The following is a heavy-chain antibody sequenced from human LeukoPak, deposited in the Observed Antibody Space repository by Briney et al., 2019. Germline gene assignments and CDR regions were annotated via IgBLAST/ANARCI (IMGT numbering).Heavy chain of an antibody. V-gene: IGHV3-21*04. J-gene: IGHJ6*02. CDR3: AKDSPTMVIGYYYYGMDV. CDR2: ISSSSSYI. CDR1: GFTFSSYS. Sequence: GGSLRLSCAASGFTFSSYSMNWVRQAPGKGLEWVSSISSSSSYIYYADSVKGRFTISRDNSKNTLYLQMNSLRAEDTAVYYCAKDSPTMVIGYYYYGMDVWGQGTTVTVSS. D-gene: IGHD3-10*01.